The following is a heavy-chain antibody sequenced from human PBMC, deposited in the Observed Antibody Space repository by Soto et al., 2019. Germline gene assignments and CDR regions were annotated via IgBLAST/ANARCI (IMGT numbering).Heavy chain of an antibody. CDR2: IYPGDSVT. D-gene: IGHD6-6*01. CDR3: AREHERAARPVDY. CDR1: GYSFINFW. J-gene: IGHJ4*02. V-gene: IGHV5-51*01. Sequence: GESLKISCKGFGYSFINFWIGWVRQMPGKGLEWMGIIYPGDSVTRYSPYFQGQVTISADKSISTAYLQWSSLKASDTAMYYCAREHERAARPVDYWGQGTLVTVSS.